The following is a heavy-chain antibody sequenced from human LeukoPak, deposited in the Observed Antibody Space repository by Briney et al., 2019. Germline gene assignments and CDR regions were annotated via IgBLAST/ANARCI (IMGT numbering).Heavy chain of an antibody. CDR2: ISAYNGNT. CDR1: GYTFTSYG. Sequence: ASVKVSCKASGYTFTSYGISWVRQAPGQGLEWMGWISAYNGNTNYAQKLQGRVTMTTDTSTSTAYMELRSLRSDDTAVYYCARDRYYYDSSGYYYLFSGGSDAFDIWGQGTMVTVSS. J-gene: IGHJ3*02. CDR3: ARDRYYYDSSGYYYLFSGGSDAFDI. V-gene: IGHV1-18*01. D-gene: IGHD3-22*01.